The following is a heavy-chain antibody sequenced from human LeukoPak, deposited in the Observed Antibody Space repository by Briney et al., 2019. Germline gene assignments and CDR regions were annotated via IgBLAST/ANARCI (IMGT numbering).Heavy chain of an antibody. D-gene: IGHD3-10*01. CDR3: ARAGYYYGSGSMRDYYYGMDV. V-gene: IGHV1-69*01. CDR1: GGTFSSYA. CDR2: IIPIFGTA. Sequence: SVKVSCKASGGTFSSYAISWVRQAPGQGLEWMGGIIPIFGTANYAQKFQGRVTITADESTSTAYMELSSPRSEDTAVYYCARAGYYYGSGSMRDYYYGMDVWGQGTTVTVSS. J-gene: IGHJ6*02.